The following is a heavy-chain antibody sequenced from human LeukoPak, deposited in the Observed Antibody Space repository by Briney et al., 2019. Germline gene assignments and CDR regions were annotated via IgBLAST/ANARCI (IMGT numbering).Heavy chain of an antibody. J-gene: IGHJ4*02. Sequence: GGSLRLSCAASGFTFSSYAMSWVRQAPGKGLEWVSSINSAGVNTYYADPVKGRFTISRDNPKNTLHLQMNSLRAEDTAVYYCAYKGLYSNGHFDYWAQGTLVTVSS. CDR1: GFTFSSYA. D-gene: IGHD6-19*01. V-gene: IGHV3-23*01. CDR2: INSAGVNT. CDR3: AYKGLYSNGHFDY.